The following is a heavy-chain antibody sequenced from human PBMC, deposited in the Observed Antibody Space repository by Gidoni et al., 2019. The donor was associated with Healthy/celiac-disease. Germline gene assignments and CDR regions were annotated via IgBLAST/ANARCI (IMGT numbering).Heavy chain of an antibody. CDR1: GYPFTGYY. D-gene: IGHD6-19*01. CDR2: SKPNSGDT. Sequence: QVQLVQSGAEVQKPGASVKVPCNASGYPFTGYYMPWVRQAPGQGLEWMGRSKPNSGDTNYAQKFQGRVTMTRDTSISTGYMELRRLRSDDTAVYYCARDGASNGWYAFDYWGQGTLVTVSS. J-gene: IGHJ4*02. V-gene: IGHV1-2*06. CDR3: ARDGASNGWYAFDY.